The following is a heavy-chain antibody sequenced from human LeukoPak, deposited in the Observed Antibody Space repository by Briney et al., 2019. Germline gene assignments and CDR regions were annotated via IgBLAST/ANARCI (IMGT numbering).Heavy chain of an antibody. D-gene: IGHD3-10*01. CDR1: GGSIISDSYY. V-gene: IGHV4-39*07. Sequence: SETLSLTCTVSGGSIISDSYYWAWIRQPPGKGLEWIGSAYYNGETYYNPSLKSRVTISVDTSKSQFSLKLSSVTAADTAVYFCARVVSWFGYFDYWGQGTLVTVSS. CDR2: AYYNGET. CDR3: ARVVSWFGYFDY. J-gene: IGHJ4*02.